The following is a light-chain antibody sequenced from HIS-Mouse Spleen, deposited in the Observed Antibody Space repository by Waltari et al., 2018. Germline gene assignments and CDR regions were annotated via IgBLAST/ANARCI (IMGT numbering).Light chain of an antibody. CDR2: DVS. CDR1: SRYAGGYNY. Sequence: QSALTQPASVSGSPGQSITISCTGTSRYAGGYNYGSWYQQHPGKAPKPMIYDVSNRPSGVSNRFSGSKSGNTASLTISGLQAEDEADYYCSSYTSSSTLGVFGGGTKLTVL. CDR3: SSYTSSSTLGV. V-gene: IGLV2-14*03. J-gene: IGLJ3*02.